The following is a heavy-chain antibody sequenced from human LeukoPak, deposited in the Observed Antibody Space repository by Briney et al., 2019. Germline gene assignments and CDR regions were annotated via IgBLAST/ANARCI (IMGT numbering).Heavy chain of an antibody. Sequence: GGSLRLSCAASGFTFSSYGMHWVRQAPGKGLEWVAFIRYDGSNKYYADSVKGRFTISRDNSKNTLYLQMNSLRAEDTAVYYCAKADSSGCLTTLDYWGQGTLVTVSS. V-gene: IGHV3-30*02. CDR2: IRYDGSNK. D-gene: IGHD6-19*01. J-gene: IGHJ4*02. CDR3: AKADSSGCLTTLDY. CDR1: GFTFSSYG.